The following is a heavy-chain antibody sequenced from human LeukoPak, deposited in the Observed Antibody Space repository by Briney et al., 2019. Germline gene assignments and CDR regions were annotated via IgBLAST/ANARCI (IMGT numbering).Heavy chain of an antibody. Sequence: VASVKVSCKTSGYTFSGYGISWVRQAPGQGLEWMGWITGNNGNTNYAPSLQGRVTMTTDTSTNTAYMELTSLKSDDTAVYYCARDQRNSGSYRFEYWGQGTLVTASS. V-gene: IGHV1-18*01. CDR3: ARDQRNSGSYRFEY. J-gene: IGHJ4*02. D-gene: IGHD1-26*01. CDR1: GYTFSGYG. CDR2: ITGNNGNT.